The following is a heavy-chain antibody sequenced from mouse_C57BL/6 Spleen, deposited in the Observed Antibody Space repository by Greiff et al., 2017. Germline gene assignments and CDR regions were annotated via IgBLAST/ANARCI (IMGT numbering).Heavy chain of an antibody. J-gene: IGHJ4*01. CDR2: IDPAAGGT. V-gene: IGHV14-1*01. CDR1: GFNITDYY. D-gene: IGHD2-4*01. CDR3: TMSDYAGGAMDY. Sequence: FQLQPSGPELVRPGASVKLSCTASGFNITDYYMHWVKQSPEQRLDWIGKIDPAAGGTEYAPKFQVKATMTADKSSNTAYLQLSSLTSEDTAVYYCTMSDYAGGAMDYWGQGTSVTVSS.